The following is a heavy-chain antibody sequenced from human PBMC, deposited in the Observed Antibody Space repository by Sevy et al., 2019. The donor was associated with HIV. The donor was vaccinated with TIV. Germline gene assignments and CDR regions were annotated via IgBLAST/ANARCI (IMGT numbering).Heavy chain of an antibody. CDR3: VRADPAQHFDS. CDR2: VDPSGGNA. J-gene: IGHJ4*02. CDR1: ADTFTNNY. Sequence: ASVKVSCKASADTFTNNYIHWVRQAPGQGLGWMGIVDPSGGNASCAQRFQDRVTLTRETSTSTLYMDLTSLTSEDTAVYYCVRADPAQHFDSWGQGTLVTVSS. V-gene: IGHV1-46*01.